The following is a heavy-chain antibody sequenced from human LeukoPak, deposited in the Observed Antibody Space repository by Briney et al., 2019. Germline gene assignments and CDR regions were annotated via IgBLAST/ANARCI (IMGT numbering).Heavy chain of an antibody. CDR3: ARDGGVGGSYFEGAFDI. CDR1: GFTFSSYT. D-gene: IGHD1-26*01. Sequence: GGSLRLSCAASGFTFSSYTMNWVRQAPGKGLEWVAVIWYDGSNKYYADSVKGRFTISRDNSKNTLYLQMNSLRAEDTAVYYCARDGGVGGSYFEGAFDIWGQGTMVTVSS. V-gene: IGHV3-33*08. J-gene: IGHJ3*02. CDR2: IWYDGSNK.